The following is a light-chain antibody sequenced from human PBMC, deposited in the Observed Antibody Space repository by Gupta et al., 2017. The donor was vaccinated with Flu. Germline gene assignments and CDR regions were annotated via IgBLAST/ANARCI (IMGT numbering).Light chain of an antibody. Sequence: QSVLTQPPSASGTPGQRVTISCPGSSSNIGSNYVYWYQQLPGTAPKLLIYRNNQRPSGVPDRFSGSKSGTSASLAISGLRFEDEADYYCAAWDDSLSGSYVFGTGTKVTVL. CDR2: RNN. V-gene: IGLV1-47*01. CDR3: AAWDDSLSGSYV. J-gene: IGLJ1*01. CDR1: SSNIGSNY.